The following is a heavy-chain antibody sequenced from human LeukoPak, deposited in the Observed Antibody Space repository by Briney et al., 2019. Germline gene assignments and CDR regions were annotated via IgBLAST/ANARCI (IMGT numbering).Heavy chain of an antibody. J-gene: IGHJ4*02. Sequence: SETLSLTCTDSGGSISSYYWSWIRQPPGKGLEGIGYIYYIGSTNYNPSLKSRVTISVDTSKNQFSLQLTSVTAADTAGYYCARFRIAAAGGGHFFDYWGQGTLVTVSS. CDR2: IYYIGST. V-gene: IGHV4-59*12. CDR3: ARFRIAAAGGGHFFDY. D-gene: IGHD6-13*01. CDR1: GGSISSYY.